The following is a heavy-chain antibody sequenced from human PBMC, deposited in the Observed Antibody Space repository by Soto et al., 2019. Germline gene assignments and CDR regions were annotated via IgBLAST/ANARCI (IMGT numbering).Heavy chain of an antibody. J-gene: IGHJ4*02. Sequence: EAQLVESGGDLVKPGGCLRLSCAVSGITFINAWMSWVRQSPGKGLEWVGHIKNKADGGTTDYAAPVRGRFTISRDDSKNTLFLQMNSLETEDTAVYYCTTDPGDYEDFWGQGTLVTVSS. D-gene: IGHD4-17*01. V-gene: IGHV3-15*01. CDR2: IKNKADGGTT. CDR1: GITFINAW. CDR3: TTDPGDYEDF.